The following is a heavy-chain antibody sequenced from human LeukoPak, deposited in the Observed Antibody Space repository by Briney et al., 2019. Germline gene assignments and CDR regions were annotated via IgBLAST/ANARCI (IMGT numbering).Heavy chain of an antibody. CDR2: IIPILGIA. CDR1: GGTFSSYA. J-gene: IGHJ6*01. D-gene: IGHD3-3*01. CDR3: ARAMKIFGVVTPPNCYYYG. V-gene: IGHV1-69*04. Sequence: GAPVKVSCKASGGTFSSYAISWVRQAPGQGLEWMGMIIPILGIANYAQKFQGRVTITADKSTSTAYMELSSLRSEDTAVYYCARAMKIFGVVTPPNCYYYG.